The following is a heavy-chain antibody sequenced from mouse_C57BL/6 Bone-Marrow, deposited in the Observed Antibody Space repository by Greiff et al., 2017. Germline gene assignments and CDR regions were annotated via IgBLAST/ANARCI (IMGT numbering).Heavy chain of an antibody. Sequence: QVQLQQSGPELVKPGASVKISCKASGYAFSSSWMNWVKQRPGKGLEWIGRIYPGDGDTNYNGKFKGKATLTADKSSSAAYMRLSSLTSENSAVYFCVSGVLRYYFDYWGQGTTLTVSS. CDR1: GYAFSSSW. CDR2: IYPGDGDT. CDR3: VSGVLRYYFDY. J-gene: IGHJ2*01. D-gene: IGHD1-1*01. V-gene: IGHV1-82*01.